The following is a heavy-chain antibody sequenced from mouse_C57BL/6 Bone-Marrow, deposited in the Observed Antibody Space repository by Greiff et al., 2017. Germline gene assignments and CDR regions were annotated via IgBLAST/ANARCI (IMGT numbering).Heavy chain of an antibody. V-gene: IGHV1-76*01. CDR1: GYTFTDYY. CDR3: ARLGYQYYFDY. CDR2: IYPGSGNT. J-gene: IGHJ2*01. Sequence: VQLQQSGAELVRPGASVKLSCKASGYTFTDYYINWVKQRPGQGLEWIARIYPGSGNTYYNEKFKGKATLTAEKSSSTAYMQLSSLTSEDSAVYFCARLGYQYYFDYWGQGTTLTVSS. D-gene: IGHD2-14*01.